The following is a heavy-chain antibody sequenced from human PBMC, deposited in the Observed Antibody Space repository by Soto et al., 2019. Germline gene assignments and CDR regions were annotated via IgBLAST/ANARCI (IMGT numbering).Heavy chain of an antibody. Sequence: GGSLRLSCAASGFTFSSYAMSWVRQAPGKGLEWVSSISSSSSNIYYADSVKGRFTISRDNAKNSLYLQMNSLRAEDTAVYYCARLVEYSSSSSYGMDVWGQGTTVTVSS. J-gene: IGHJ6*02. CDR2: ISSSSSNI. D-gene: IGHD6-6*01. CDR1: GFTFSSYA. V-gene: IGHV3-21*01. CDR3: ARLVEYSSSSSYGMDV.